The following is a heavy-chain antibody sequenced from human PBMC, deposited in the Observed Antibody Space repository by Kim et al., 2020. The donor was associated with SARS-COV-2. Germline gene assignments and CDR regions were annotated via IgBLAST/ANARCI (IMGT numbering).Heavy chain of an antibody. CDR1: GYTFTGYY. J-gene: IGHJ4*02. Sequence: ASVKVSCKASGYTFTGYYMHWVRQAPGQGLEWMGRINPNSGGTNYAQKFQGRVTMTRDTSISTAYMELSRLRSDDTAVYYCATSYDSSGYYYVPPFDYWGQGTLVTVSS. D-gene: IGHD3-22*01. CDR3: ATSYDSSGYYYVPPFDY. V-gene: IGHV1-2*06. CDR2: INPNSGGT.